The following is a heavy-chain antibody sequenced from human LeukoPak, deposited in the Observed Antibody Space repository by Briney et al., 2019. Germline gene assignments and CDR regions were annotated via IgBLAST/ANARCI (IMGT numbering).Heavy chain of an antibody. CDR3: AGPTCLRGGYCSTNF. CDR1: GGSISSGGYY. J-gene: IGHJ4*02. D-gene: IGHD2-2*01. Sequence: LSLTCTVSGGSISSGGYYWSWIRQAPGKGLEWVSYISSSSDYTNHADSVKGRFTISRDNAKKSLYLQMNSLRAEDTAVYYCAGPTCLRGGYCSTNFWGQGTLVTVSS. CDR2: ISSSSDYT. V-gene: IGHV3-11*03.